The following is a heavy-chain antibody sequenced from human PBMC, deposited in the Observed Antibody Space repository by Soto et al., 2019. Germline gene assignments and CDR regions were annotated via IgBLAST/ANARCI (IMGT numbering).Heavy chain of an antibody. CDR3: ARDFGHGYYLDY. Sequence: PGGSLRLSCVASGFSFSNYNMNWVRQASGKGLEWVSYITDSSDTVHYADSVRGRFTISRDNAESSLYLQMNSLRDEDTAVYFCARDFGHGYYLDYWGRGTLVTVSS. J-gene: IGHJ4*02. D-gene: IGHD3-3*01. CDR2: ITDSSDTV. V-gene: IGHV3-48*02. CDR1: GFSFSNYN.